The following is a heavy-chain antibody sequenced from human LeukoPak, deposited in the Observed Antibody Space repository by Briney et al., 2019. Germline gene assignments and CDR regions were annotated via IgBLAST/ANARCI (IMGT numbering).Heavy chain of an antibody. CDR1: GGSISSYY. Sequence: SETLSLTCTVSGGSISSYYWSWIRQPPGKGLEWIAYISDIGSINYNPSLKSRLTISLDTSKNQFSLKLSSVTAADTAVYYCAGHHPRNTVDFWGQGTLVTVSS. CDR3: AGHHPRNTVDF. V-gene: IGHV4-59*08. CDR2: ISDIGSI. J-gene: IGHJ4*02. D-gene: IGHD2/OR15-2a*01.